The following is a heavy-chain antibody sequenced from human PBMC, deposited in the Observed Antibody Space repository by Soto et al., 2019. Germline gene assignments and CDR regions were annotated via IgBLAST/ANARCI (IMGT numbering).Heavy chain of an antibody. V-gene: IGHV4-59*01. CDR1: GGSISSYY. Sequence: SETLSLTCTVSGGSISSYYWSWIRQPPGKGLEWIGYIYYSGSTNYNPSLKSRVTISVDTSKNQFSLKLSSVTAADTAVYYCAREDSSGWYDNWFDPWGQGTLVTVSS. D-gene: IGHD6-19*01. CDR2: IYYSGST. CDR3: AREDSSGWYDNWFDP. J-gene: IGHJ5*02.